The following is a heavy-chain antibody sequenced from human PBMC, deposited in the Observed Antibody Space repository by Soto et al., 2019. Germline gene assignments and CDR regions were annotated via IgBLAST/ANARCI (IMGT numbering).Heavy chain of an antibody. Sequence: GESLKISCAASGFTFSSYAMSWVRQAPGKGLEWVSAISGSGGSTYYADSVKGRFTISRDNSKNTLYLQMNSLRAEDTAVYYCAKVVPAVEYYVRHSYYYGMDVWGQGTTVTVSS. D-gene: IGHD2-2*01. CDR1: GFTFSSYA. J-gene: IGHJ6*02. V-gene: IGHV3-23*01. CDR3: AKVVPAVEYYVRHSYYYGMDV. CDR2: ISGSGGST.